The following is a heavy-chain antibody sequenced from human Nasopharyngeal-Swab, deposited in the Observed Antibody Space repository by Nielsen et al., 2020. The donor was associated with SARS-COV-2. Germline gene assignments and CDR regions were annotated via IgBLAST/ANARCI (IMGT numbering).Heavy chain of an antibody. CDR1: GYTFTNYA. CDR3: AKDEAWVFVGPNTERSLFH. V-gene: IGHV1-18*01. CDR2: ISGDNGNT. J-gene: IGHJ4*02. D-gene: IGHD3-10*01. Sequence: ASVKVSCKASGYTFTNYAITWVRQVPGQGLERVGWISGDNGNTNYAQKVRGRATMTTDTSTSTAYLELRSLRSDDTAIYYCAKDEAWVFVGPNTERSLFHWGQGTLVTVSS.